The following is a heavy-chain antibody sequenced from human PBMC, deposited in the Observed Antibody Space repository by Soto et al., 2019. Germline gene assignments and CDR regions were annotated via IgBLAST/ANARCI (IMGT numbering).Heavy chain of an antibody. CDR3: TTAATTVTTIDY. D-gene: IGHD4-17*01. J-gene: IGHJ4*02. CDR2: IKRETDGGTT. Sequence: EVHLVESGGGLVKPGGSLRLSCAASGFTFTNAWMSWVRQAPGKGLQWVGRIKRETDGGTTDYAAPVKSRFTIPRDASRNTLYLQMNNLKIEDTAVYYCTTAATTVTTIDYWGQGTLVTVSS. V-gene: IGHV3-15*01. CDR1: GFTFTNAW.